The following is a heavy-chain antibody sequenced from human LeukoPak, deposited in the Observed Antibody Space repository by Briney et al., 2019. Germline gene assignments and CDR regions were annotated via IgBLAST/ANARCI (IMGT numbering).Heavy chain of an antibody. CDR1: RFTFSSYW. V-gene: IGHV3-7*01. D-gene: IGHD5-18*01. CDR3: TRGGASEYSYGYHFDY. CDR2: IKEDGSEK. J-gene: IGHJ4*02. Sequence: QTGGSLRLSCAASRFTFSSYWMSWVRQAPGKGLEWVANIKEDGSEKYYVDSVKGRFTISRDNAKNSLYLQMNSLRAEDTAVYYCTRGGASEYSYGYHFDYWGQGTLVTVSS.